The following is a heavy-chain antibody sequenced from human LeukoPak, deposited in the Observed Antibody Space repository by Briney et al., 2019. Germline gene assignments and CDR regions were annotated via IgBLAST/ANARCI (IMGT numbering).Heavy chain of an antibody. D-gene: IGHD1-1*01. CDR1: GGSISSGGYS. CDR3: ARYDSNDAFDI. J-gene: IGHJ3*02. V-gene: IGHV4-30-4*07. Sequence: SETLSLTCTVSGGSISSGGYSWSWIRQPPGKGLEWIGYIYYSGSTYYNPSLKSRVTISVDTSKNQFSLKLSSVTAADTAVYYCARYDSNDAFDIWGQGTMVTVSS. CDR2: IYYSGST.